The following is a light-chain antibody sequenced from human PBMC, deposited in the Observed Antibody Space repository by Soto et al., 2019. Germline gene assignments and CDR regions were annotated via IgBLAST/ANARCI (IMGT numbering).Light chain of an antibody. CDR3: QQYYTSPLT. CDR1: QSVSSSY. CDR2: GAS. Sequence: EIVLTQSPGTLSLSPGERATLSCRASQSVSSSYLVWYQQKPGQAPRLLIYGASSRATGIPDRFSGSGSGTDFTLTISRLEPEDFAVYFCQQYYTSPLTFGGGNKVEIK. V-gene: IGKV3-20*01. J-gene: IGKJ4*01.